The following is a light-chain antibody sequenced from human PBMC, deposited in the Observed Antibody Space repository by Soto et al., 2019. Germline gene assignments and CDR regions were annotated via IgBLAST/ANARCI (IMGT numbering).Light chain of an antibody. CDR3: SSYTSRSSPWV. CDR1: PIDVGGYDY. CDR2: DVS. J-gene: IGLJ3*02. Sequence: QSVLTQPASVSGSPGQSITISCTGTPIDVGGYDYVSWYQQHPGKAPQVIIFDVSNRPSGVSNRFSGSKSGNTASLTISGLQAEDEADYYCSSYTSRSSPWVFGGGTQLTVL. V-gene: IGLV2-14*03.